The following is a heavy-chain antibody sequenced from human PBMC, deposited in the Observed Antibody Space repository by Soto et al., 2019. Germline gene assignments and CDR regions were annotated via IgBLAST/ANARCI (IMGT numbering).Heavy chain of an antibody. Sequence: QVQLQESGPGLVKPSQTLSLTCTVSGGSISSGGYYWSWIRQHPGKGLEWIAYIYYSGSTYYNPYLKSRVTISVDTSKNPFSLMLSAVTAADTAVYYCAREAAGILNWFDPWGQGTLVTVSS. D-gene: IGHD6-25*01. V-gene: IGHV4-31*03. CDR2: IYYSGST. CDR1: GGSISSGGYY. J-gene: IGHJ5*02. CDR3: AREAAGILNWFDP.